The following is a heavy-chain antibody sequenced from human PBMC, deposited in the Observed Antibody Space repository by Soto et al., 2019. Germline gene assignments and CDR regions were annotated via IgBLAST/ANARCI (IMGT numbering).Heavy chain of an antibody. CDR1: GFPFSAYV. J-gene: IGHJ4*02. CDR3: AKARFDSRGTFYRVGFYDV. CDR2: ISGSGDTA. V-gene: IGHV3-23*01. Sequence: EVQLLESGGDLVQPGGSLRLSCAASGFPFSAYVMTWVRRAPGRGLEWISAISGSGDTAYYAEYVKGRFTISRDNSRNTLYLKMNNLTVDDTAVYSCAKARFDSRGTFYRVGFYDVWGRGTLVTVST. D-gene: IGHD3-22*01.